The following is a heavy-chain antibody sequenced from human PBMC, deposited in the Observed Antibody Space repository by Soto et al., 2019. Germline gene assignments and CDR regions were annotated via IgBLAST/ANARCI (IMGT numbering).Heavy chain of an antibody. V-gene: IGHV3-23*01. CDR1: GFSFSGYA. J-gene: IGHJ4*02. Sequence: PGGSLRLSCAASGFSFSGYAMNWVRQAPGKGLEWVSAISGSGGSTYYADSVKGRFTISRDNSKNTLYLQMNSLRAEDTAVYYCANRYRYSGSRQTYSGQGTLVTVSS. CDR3: ANRYRYSGSRQTY. D-gene: IGHD1-26*01. CDR2: ISGSGGST.